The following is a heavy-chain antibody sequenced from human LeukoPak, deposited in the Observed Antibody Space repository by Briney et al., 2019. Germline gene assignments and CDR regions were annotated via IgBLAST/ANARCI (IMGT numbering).Heavy chain of an antibody. V-gene: IGHV3-23*01. D-gene: IGHD3-10*01. CDR2: ISGSGDST. J-gene: IGHJ4*02. CDR3: AKQVTRGVDYYFDY. CDR1: GFTFSSYA. Sequence: PGGSLRLYCAASGFTFSSYAMNWVRQTPGKGLEWVSGISGSGDSTYSADSVMGRFTISRDNSKNTLYLQMNSLRAEDTAVYYCAKQVTRGVDYYFDYWGQGTLVTVSS.